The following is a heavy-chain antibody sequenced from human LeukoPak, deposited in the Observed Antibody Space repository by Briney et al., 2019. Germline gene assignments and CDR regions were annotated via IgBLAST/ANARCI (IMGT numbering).Heavy chain of an antibody. CDR3: ARGWRITIFGVVPPKRNWFDP. Sequence: PSETLSLTCAVYGGSFSGYYWSWIRQPPGKGLEWVGEINHSGSTNYNPSLKSGVTISVYTSKNQFSLKLSSVTAADTAVYYCARGWRITIFGVVPPKRNWFDPWGQGTLVTVSS. CDR2: INHSGST. CDR1: GGSFSGYY. J-gene: IGHJ5*02. V-gene: IGHV4-34*01. D-gene: IGHD3-3*01.